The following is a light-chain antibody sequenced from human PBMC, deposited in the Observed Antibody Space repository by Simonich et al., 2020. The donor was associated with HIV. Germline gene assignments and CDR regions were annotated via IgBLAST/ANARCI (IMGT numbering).Light chain of an antibody. Sequence: EIVLTQSPGTLSLSPGERATLSSRASQSVSSSYLAWYQQKPCHAPRLLIYGASSRATGIPDRFSGSGSGTDFTLTISRLEPEDFAVYYCHQYGSSLHTFGQGTKLEIK. J-gene: IGKJ2*01. CDR2: GAS. V-gene: IGKV3-20*01. CDR1: QSVSSSY. CDR3: HQYGSSLHT.